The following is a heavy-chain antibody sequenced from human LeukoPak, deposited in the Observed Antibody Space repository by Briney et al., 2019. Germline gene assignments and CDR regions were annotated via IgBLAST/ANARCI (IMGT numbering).Heavy chain of an antibody. CDR1: GFTFSSYS. CDR3: ARALSQLDAFDI. J-gene: IGHJ3*02. Sequence: GGSLRLSCAASGFTFSSYSMNWVRQAPGKGLEWASSISSSSSYIYYADSVKGRFTISRDNAKNSLYLQMNSLRADDTAVYYCARALSQLDAFDIWGQGTMVTVSS. CDR2: ISSSSSYI. V-gene: IGHV3-21*04. D-gene: IGHD1-1*01.